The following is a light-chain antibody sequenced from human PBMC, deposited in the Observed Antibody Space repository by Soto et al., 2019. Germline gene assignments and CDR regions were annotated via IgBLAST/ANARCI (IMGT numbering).Light chain of an antibody. CDR2: AAS. J-gene: IGKJ1*01. V-gene: IGKV1-5*01. CDR3: QQYNSYST. CDR1: QSISSW. Sequence: DIQMTQSPSTLSASVGDRVTITCRASQSISSWLAWYQQKPGKAPKLLIYAASSLESGVPSRFSGSGSGTEVTLTISSLQPDDFASYYCQQYNSYSTFGQGTKVEIK.